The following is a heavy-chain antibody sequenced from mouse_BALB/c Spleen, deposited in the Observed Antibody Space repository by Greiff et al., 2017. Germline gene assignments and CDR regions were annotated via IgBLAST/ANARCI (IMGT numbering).Heavy chain of an antibody. J-gene: IGHJ4*01. CDR3: ARGGYPHYYAMDY. Sequence: EVMLVESGGGLVKPGGSLKLSCAASGFTFSSYAMSWVRQTPEKRLEWVASISSGGSTYYPDSVKGRFTISRDNARNILYLQMSSLRSEDTAMYYCARGGYPHYYAMDYWGQGTSVTVSS. D-gene: IGHD2-2*01. V-gene: IGHV5-6-5*01. CDR1: GFTFSSYA. CDR2: ISSGGST.